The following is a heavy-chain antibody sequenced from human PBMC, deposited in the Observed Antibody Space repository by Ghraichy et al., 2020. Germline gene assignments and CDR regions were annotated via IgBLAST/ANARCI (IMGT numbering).Heavy chain of an antibody. Sequence: SGPTLVKPTETLTLTCTFSGFSLSTSGVAVGWLRQPPGKALEWLALIYWDDDKRYRPSLKSRLTVAADTSKNQVVLSMTNMDPGDTATYYCVLSAVDSALVTEPYFDYWGQGFPVTVSS. J-gene: IGHJ4*02. CDR1: GFSLSTSGVA. CDR2: IYWDDDK. D-gene: IGHD5-18*01. CDR3: VLSAVDSALVTEPYFDY. V-gene: IGHV2-5*02.